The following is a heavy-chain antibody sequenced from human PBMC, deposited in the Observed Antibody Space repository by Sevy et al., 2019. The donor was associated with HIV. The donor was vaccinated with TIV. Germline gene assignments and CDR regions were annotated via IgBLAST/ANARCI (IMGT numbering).Heavy chain of an antibody. J-gene: IGHJ4*02. CDR1: GGSFSDYD. CDR3: ARGIAAASFDY. CDR2: INHSGST. V-gene: IGHV4-34*01. D-gene: IGHD6-13*01. Sequence: SETLSLTCAVYGGSFSDYDWSWIRQPPGKGLEWIGEINHSGSTNYNPSLKSRVTISVDTSKNQFSLKLSSVTAADTAVYYCARGIAAASFDYWGQGTLVTVSS.